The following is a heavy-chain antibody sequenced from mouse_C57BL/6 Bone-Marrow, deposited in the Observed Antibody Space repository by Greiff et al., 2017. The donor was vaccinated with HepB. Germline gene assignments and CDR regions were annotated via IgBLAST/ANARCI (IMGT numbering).Heavy chain of an antibody. J-gene: IGHJ1*03. CDR2: ISDGGSYT. D-gene: IGHD1-1*01. CDR1: GFTFSSYA. Sequence: EVQLVESGGGLVKPGGSLKLSCAASGFTFSSYAMSWVRQTPEKRLEWVATISDGGSYTYYPDNVKGRFTISRDNAKNNLYLQMSHLKSEDTAMYYCAREVGAYYYGSSYWYFDVWGTGTTVTVSS. V-gene: IGHV5-4*01. CDR3: AREVGAYYYGSSYWYFDV.